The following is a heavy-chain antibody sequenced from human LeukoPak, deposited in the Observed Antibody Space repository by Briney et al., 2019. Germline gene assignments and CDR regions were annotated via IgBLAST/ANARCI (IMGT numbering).Heavy chain of an antibody. D-gene: IGHD3-22*01. CDR3: ARYYYDSSGLNAFDI. V-gene: IGHV4-59*01. CDR2: IYYSGST. Sequence: PSETLSLTCTVSGGSISNYYWSWIRQSPEKGLEWIGYIYYSGSTNYNPSLKSRVTISVDTSKNQFSLKLSSVTAADTAVYYCARYYYDSSGLNAFDIWGQGTMVTVSS. CDR1: GGSISNYY. J-gene: IGHJ3*02.